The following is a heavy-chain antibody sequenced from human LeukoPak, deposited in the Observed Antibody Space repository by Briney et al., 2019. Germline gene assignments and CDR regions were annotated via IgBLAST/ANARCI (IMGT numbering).Heavy chain of an antibody. Sequence: SETLSLTCAVYGGSFSNYYWSWIRQPPAKGLEWIGEINDSGRTNYNPSLMSRVTVSVDTSKNQFSLRLTSVTATDTAVYYCARRWNYGRNYYIDVWGNGATVSVSS. CDR3: ARRWNYGRNYYIDV. CDR2: INDSGRT. V-gene: IGHV4-34*01. J-gene: IGHJ6*03. D-gene: IGHD1-7*01. CDR1: GGSFSNYY.